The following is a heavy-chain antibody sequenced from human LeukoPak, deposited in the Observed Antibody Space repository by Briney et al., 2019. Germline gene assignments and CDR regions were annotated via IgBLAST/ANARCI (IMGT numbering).Heavy chain of an antibody. Sequence: ASVKVSCKASGYTFTSYGISWVRQAPGQGLEWMGWISAYNGNTNYAQKLQGRVTMTTDTSTSTAYMELRSLRSDDTAVYYCARDCSGGSCYSGLSWSDPWGQGTLVTVSS. CDR1: GYTFTSYG. CDR3: ARDCSGGSCYSGLSWSDP. CDR2: ISAYNGNT. V-gene: IGHV1-18*01. D-gene: IGHD2-15*01. J-gene: IGHJ5*02.